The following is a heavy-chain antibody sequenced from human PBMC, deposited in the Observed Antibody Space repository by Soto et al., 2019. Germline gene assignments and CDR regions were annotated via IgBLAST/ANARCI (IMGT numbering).Heavy chain of an antibody. J-gene: IGHJ4*02. Sequence: GGSLRLSCAASGFTFSSYAMSWVRQAPGKGLEWVSAISGSGGSTYYADSVKGRFTISRDNSKNTLYLQMNSLRAEDTAVYYCAKDPRGSYFRTPWYWGQGTLVTVSS. CDR3: AKDPRGSYFRTPWY. D-gene: IGHD1-26*01. V-gene: IGHV3-23*01. CDR1: GFTFSSYA. CDR2: ISGSGGST.